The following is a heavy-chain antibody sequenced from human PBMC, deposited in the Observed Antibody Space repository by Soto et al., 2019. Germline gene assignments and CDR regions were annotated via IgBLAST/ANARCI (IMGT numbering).Heavy chain of an antibody. J-gene: IGHJ4*02. CDR3: ARDTGSGWFDLDY. V-gene: IGHV3-72*01. D-gene: IGHD6-19*01. Sequence: EVQLVESGGGLVQPGGSLRLSCAASGFTFSDHYMDWVRQAPGKGLEWVGRTRNKANSYTTEYAASVKGRFTISRDDSKNSLYLQMNSLKTEDTAVYYCARDTGSGWFDLDYWGQGTLVTVSS. CDR1: GFTFSDHY. CDR2: TRNKANSYTT.